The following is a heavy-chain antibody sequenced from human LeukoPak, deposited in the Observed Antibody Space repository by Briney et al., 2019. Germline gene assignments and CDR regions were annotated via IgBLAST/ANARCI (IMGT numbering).Heavy chain of an antibody. J-gene: IGHJ4*02. CDR3: AREISGSYPLDY. CDR1: GFTFSSYA. V-gene: IGHV3-30-3*01. D-gene: IGHD1-26*01. CDR2: ISYDGSNK. Sequence: GGSLRLSCAASGFTFSSYAIHWVRQAPGKGLEWVAVISYDGSNKYYADSVKGRFTISRDNSKNTLYLQMNSLRAEDTAVYYCAREISGSYPLDYWGQGTLVSVST.